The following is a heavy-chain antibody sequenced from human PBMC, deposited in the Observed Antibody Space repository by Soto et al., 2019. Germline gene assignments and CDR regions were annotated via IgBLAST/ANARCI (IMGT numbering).Heavy chain of an antibody. CDR1: GGSISSSSYY. V-gene: IGHV4-39*01. J-gene: IGHJ5*02. CDR3: ARHIVVVVAAFPGWFDP. CDR2: IYYSGST. D-gene: IGHD2-15*01. Sequence: SETLSLTCTVSGGSISSSSYYWGWIRQPPGKGLEWIGSIYYSGSTYYNPSLKSRVTISVDTSKNQFSLKLGSVTAADTAVYYCARHIVVVVAAFPGWFDPWGQGTLVTVSS.